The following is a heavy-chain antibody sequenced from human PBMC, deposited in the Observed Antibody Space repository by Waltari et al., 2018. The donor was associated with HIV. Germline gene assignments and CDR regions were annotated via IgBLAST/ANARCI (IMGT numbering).Heavy chain of an antibody. D-gene: IGHD2-2*01. V-gene: IGHV1-8*01. CDR2: MNPNSGNT. CDR3: ARLGYCSSTSCDYYYYYGMDV. CDR1: GYTFTSYD. Sequence: QVQLVQSGAEVKKPGASVKVSCKASGYTFTSYDINWVRQATGQGLEWMGWMNPNSGNTGYAQKFQGRVTMTRNTSISTAYMELSSLRSEDTAVYYCARLGYCSSTSCDYYYYYGMDVWGQGTTVTVSS. J-gene: IGHJ6*02.